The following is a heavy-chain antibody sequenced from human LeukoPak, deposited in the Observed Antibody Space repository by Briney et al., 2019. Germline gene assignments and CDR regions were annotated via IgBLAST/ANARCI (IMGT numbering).Heavy chain of an antibody. D-gene: IGHD3-10*01. V-gene: IGHV3-74*01. Sequence: GGSLRLSCAASGFTFSRSWMHWVRQTPGKGLAWVSRINTDGSQTNVADSVKGRFTFSRDNAKNTVYLQMNSLRVEDTAVYFCTREKGFGDAFDIWGQGTTVAVSS. CDR2: INTDGSQT. J-gene: IGHJ3*02. CDR1: GFTFSRSW. CDR3: TREKGFGDAFDI.